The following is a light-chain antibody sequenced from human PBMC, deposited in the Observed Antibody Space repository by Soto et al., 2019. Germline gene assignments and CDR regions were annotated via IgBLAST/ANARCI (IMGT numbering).Light chain of an antibody. CDR3: QKYSGAST. CDR1: QGISNY. CDR2: AAS. V-gene: IGKV1-27*01. Sequence: DIQMTQSPSSLSASVGDRVTITCRASQGISNYLAWYQQKPGKVPKILIYAASTLQSGVPSRFSGSVSGTDFTLTISSLQPDDVATYYCQKYSGASTFGGGTQVEIK. J-gene: IGKJ4*01.